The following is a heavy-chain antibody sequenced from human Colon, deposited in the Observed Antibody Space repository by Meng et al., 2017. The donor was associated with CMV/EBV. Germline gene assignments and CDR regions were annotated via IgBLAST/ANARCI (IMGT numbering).Heavy chain of an antibody. CDR2: NDDSGTT. CDR3: AGYYVGRGGQGP. Sequence: TVSGGSVSRGAFHWRWDSQQAGKGLEWIGHNDDSGTTYYNPSLESRVSISVDTFKNQFSLKVNSVTAADTAVYYCAGYYVGRGGQGPWGQGTLVTVSS. D-gene: IGHD3-10*02. CDR1: GGSVSRGAFH. J-gene: IGHJ5*02. V-gene: IGHV4-31*02.